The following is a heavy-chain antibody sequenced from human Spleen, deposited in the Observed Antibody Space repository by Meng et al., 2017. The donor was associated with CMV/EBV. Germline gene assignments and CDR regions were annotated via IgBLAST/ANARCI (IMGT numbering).Heavy chain of an antibody. V-gene: IGHV1-2*02. J-gene: IGHJ6*02. CDR1: GYTFTGYY. CDR2: INPNSGGT. CDR3: ARGGPTNFYGLDV. D-gene: IGHD1-26*01. Sequence: ASVKVSCKASGYTFTGYYMRWVRQAPGQGLEWMGWINPNSGGTNYAQKFQGRVTMTRDTSISTAYMELRSLRSDDTAVYYCARGGPTNFYGLDVWGQGTTVTVSS.